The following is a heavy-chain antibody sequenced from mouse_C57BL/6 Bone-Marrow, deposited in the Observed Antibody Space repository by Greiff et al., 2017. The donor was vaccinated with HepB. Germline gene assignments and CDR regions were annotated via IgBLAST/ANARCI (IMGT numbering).Heavy chain of an antibody. CDR1: GYTFTNYW. Sequence: QVQLQQSGAELVRPGTSVKMSCKASGYTFTNYWIGCAKQRPGHGLEWIGDIYPGGGYTNYNEKFKGKATLTADKSSSTAYMQFSSLTSEDSAIYYCARRGYDYGDVWGTGTTVTVSS. J-gene: IGHJ1*03. CDR2: IYPGGGYT. V-gene: IGHV1-63*01. CDR3: ARRGYDYGDV. D-gene: IGHD2-4*01.